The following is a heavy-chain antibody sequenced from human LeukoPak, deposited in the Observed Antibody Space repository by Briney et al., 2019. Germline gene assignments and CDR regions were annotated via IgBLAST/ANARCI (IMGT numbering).Heavy chain of an antibody. CDR3: ANLNAPYWGNFDY. J-gene: IGHJ4*02. CDR2: ISDSGVTA. D-gene: IGHD3-16*01. CDR1: GFTFSNYA. V-gene: IGHV3-23*01. Sequence: GGSLRLSCVVSGFTFSNYAMSWVRQAPGQGLDWVSAISDSGVTAYYADSVESRFTISRDNSKSTLYLQMNSLRAEDTAVYYCANLNAPYWGNFDYWGQGTLVTVSS.